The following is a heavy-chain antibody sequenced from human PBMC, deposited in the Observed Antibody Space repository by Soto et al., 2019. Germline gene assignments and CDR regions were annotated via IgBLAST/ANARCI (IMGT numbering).Heavy chain of an antibody. CDR2: IIPIFGTA. V-gene: IGHV1-69*13. Sequence: SVKVSCKASGGTFSSYAISWVRQAPGQGLEWMGGIIPIFGTANYAQKFQGRVTIAADESTSTAYMELSSLRSEDTAVYYCARNRGSSGWFTPENWFDPWGQGTLVTVSS. CDR3: ARNRGSSGWFTPENWFDP. CDR1: GGTFSSYA. D-gene: IGHD6-19*01. J-gene: IGHJ5*02.